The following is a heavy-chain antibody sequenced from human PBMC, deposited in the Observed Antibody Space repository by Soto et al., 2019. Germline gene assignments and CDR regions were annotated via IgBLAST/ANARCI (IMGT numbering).Heavy chain of an antibody. CDR2: INPNSGGT. CDR3: ARARAYCGGDCYLGAFDI. D-gene: IGHD2-21*02. J-gene: IGHJ3*02. Sequence: ASVKVSCKASGYTFTGYYMHWVRQAPGQGLEWMGWINPNSGGTNYAQKFQGWVTMTRDTSISTAYMELSRLRSDDTAVYYCARARAYCGGDCYLGAFDIWGQGTMVTVSS. V-gene: IGHV1-2*04. CDR1: GYTFTGYY.